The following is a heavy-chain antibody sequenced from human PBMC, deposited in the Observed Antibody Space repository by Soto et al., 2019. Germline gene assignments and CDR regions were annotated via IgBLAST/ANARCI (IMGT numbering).Heavy chain of an antibody. V-gene: IGHV1-18*01. Sequence: ASVKVSCKASGYTFTSYGSSLVRQAPGQGLEWMGWISAYNGNTNYAQKLQGRVTMTTDTSTSTAYMELRSLRSDDTAVYYCARGEPDYGDYGIDYWGQGTLVTVSS. D-gene: IGHD4-17*01. CDR3: ARGEPDYGDYGIDY. J-gene: IGHJ4*02. CDR2: ISAYNGNT. CDR1: GYTFTSYG.